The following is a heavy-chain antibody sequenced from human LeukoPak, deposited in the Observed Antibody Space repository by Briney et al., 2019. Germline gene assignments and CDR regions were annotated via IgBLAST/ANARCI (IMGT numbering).Heavy chain of an antibody. V-gene: IGHV3-23*01. Sequence: GGSLRLSCEVSGFIFSHYAMSWVRQAPGKGLDWVSGVSSVSGGTYYADSVKGRFTISRDNSKNTLYLQMNSLRAEDTATYYCAKNFGSYYYYMDVWGKGTTVTVSS. CDR3: AKNFGSYYYYMDV. J-gene: IGHJ6*03. CDR2: VSSVSGGT. D-gene: IGHD3-10*01. CDR1: GFIFSHYA.